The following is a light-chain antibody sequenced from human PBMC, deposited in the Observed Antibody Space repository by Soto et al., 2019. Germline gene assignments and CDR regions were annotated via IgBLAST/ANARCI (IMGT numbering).Light chain of an antibody. V-gene: IGLV2-14*01. CDR1: SSDVGGYNY. CDR3: SSYTRSSLYV. Sequence: QSVLTHPASLSGSPGQSITISCTGTSSDVGGYNYVSWYQQHPGKAPKLMIYEVTNRPSGVSNRFSGSKSGNTASLTISGVQAEDEADYYCSSYTRSSLYVFGTGTKVTVL. J-gene: IGLJ1*01. CDR2: EVT.